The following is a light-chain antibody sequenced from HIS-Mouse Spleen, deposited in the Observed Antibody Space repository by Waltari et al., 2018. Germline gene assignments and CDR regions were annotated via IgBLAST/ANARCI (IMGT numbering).Light chain of an antibody. V-gene: IGLV1-47*01. CDR2: RNT. J-gene: IGLJ3*02. Sequence: QSVLPQPPSASGTPGQRVTISCSGSSSNIGSNYVYWYPQLPGTAPKLLIYRNTQRPSGVPARFSGSKSGTSASLAISGLRSEDEADYYCAAWDDSLSGPVFGGGTKLTVL. CDR3: AAWDDSLSGPV. CDR1: SSNIGSNY.